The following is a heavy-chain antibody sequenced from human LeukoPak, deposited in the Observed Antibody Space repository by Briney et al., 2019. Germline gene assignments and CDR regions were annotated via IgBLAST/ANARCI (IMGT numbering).Heavy chain of an antibody. Sequence: SETLSLTCAVYGGSFSGCYWSWIRQPPGKGLEWIGEVNHSGSTSYNPSLKSRVTVSVDTSKNQISLKLSSVTAADTAMYYCARGCPNALDYYYLDYWGQGNLVTVSS. D-gene: IGHD4/OR15-4a*01. CDR2: VNHSGST. V-gene: IGHV4-34*01. CDR1: GGSFSGCY. CDR3: ARGCPNALDYYYLDY. J-gene: IGHJ4*02.